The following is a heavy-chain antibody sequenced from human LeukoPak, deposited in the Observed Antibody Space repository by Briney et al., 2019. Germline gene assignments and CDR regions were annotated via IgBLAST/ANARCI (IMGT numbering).Heavy chain of an antibody. CDR2: IIPIFGTA. Sequence: GASVKVSCKASGYTFTGYYMHWVRQAPGQGLEWMGGIIPIFGTANYAQKFQGRVTITADESTSTAYMELSSLRSEDTAVYYCARQGYNWNDLINWFDPWGQGTLVTVSS. CDR1: GYTFTGYY. J-gene: IGHJ5*02. V-gene: IGHV1-69*13. D-gene: IGHD1-1*01. CDR3: ARQGYNWNDLINWFDP.